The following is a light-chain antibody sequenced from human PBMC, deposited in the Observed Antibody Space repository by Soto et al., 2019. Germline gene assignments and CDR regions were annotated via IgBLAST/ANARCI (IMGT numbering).Light chain of an antibody. CDR3: QQSYSTPIT. CDR2: AAP. Sequence: DIQMTQSPSSLSASVGDRVTITCRASQSISSYLNWYQQKPGKAPKLLIYAAPSLQSGVPSRFSGSGSGTDLTLTMSSLQPEDFATYYCQQSYSTPITCGQGTRLEIK. CDR1: QSISSY. V-gene: IGKV1-39*01. J-gene: IGKJ5*01.